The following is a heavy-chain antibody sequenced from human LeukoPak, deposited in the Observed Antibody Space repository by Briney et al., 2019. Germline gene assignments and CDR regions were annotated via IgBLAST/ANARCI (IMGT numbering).Heavy chain of an antibody. D-gene: IGHD4-17*01. Sequence: PSETLSLTCTVSGGSISSYYWSWIRQPPGKGLEWIGYIYYSGSTNYNPSLKRRVTISVDTSKNQFSLKLSSVTAADTAVYYCARVRYGDCFDYWGQGTLVTVSS. CDR3: ARVRYGDCFDY. J-gene: IGHJ4*02. CDR2: IYYSGST. V-gene: IGHV4-59*01. CDR1: GGSISSYY.